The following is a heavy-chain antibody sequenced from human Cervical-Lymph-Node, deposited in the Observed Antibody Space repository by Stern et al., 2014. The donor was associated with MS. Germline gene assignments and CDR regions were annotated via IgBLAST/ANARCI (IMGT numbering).Heavy chain of an antibody. D-gene: IGHD6-13*01. V-gene: IGHV7-4-1*02. Sequence: QVQLVESGSELKKPGASVTVSCQASGYTFTDYGMNWMRHAPGQGLERMGWHNTNTGSPSYAQGFTGRFVFSLETSVSTAYLKISSLKGEDTAVYYCARGAGPEQGRWFDPWGQGTLVIVSS. CDR1: GYTFTDYG. CDR3: ARGAGPEQGRWFDP. J-gene: IGHJ5*02. CDR2: HNTNTGSP.